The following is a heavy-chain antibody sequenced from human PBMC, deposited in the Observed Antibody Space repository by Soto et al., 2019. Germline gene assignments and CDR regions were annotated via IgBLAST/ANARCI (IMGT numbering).Heavy chain of an antibody. Sequence: VSVKVSCKASGYTFTSYGISWVRQAPGQGLEWMGGISTYNGNTNYAQRLQGRVTMTTDKSTSTAYMELRGLRSDDTAMYYCARGSRQQLVLWGQGTLVTVSS. V-gene: IGHV1-18*01. D-gene: IGHD6-13*01. CDR3: ARGSRQQLVL. CDR1: GYTFTSYG. CDR2: ISTYNGNT. J-gene: IGHJ4*02.